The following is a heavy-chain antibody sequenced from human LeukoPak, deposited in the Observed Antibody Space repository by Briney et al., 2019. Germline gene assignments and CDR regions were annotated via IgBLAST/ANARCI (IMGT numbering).Heavy chain of an antibody. V-gene: IGHV1-8*03. CDR3: AGGRTRGRLPYFDWLPNLYYFDY. CDR1: GHTFTSYD. D-gene: IGHD3-9*01. CDR2: MNPNSGNT. J-gene: IGHJ4*02. Sequence: ASVKVSCKASGHTFTSYDINWVRQATGQGLEWMGWMNPNSGNTGYAQKFQGRVTITRNTSISTAYMELSSLRSEDTAVYYCAGGRTRGRLPYFDWLPNLYYFDYWGQGTLVTVSS.